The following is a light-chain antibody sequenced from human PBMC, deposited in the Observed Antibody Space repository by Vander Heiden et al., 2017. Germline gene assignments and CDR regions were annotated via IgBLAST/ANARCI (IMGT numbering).Light chain of an antibody. CDR3: QQYYRYPWT. J-gene: IGKJ1*01. CDR2: AAS. Sequence: AIPMTRSPSSFSASTVARVTITCRASQSISSYLAWYQQKPGKAPKLLIYAASTLQSGVPATFSGSGSGTDVTLTISCLQSEDFATYCCQQYYRYPWTCGQGTKVEIK. CDR1: QSISSY. V-gene: IGKV1-8*01.